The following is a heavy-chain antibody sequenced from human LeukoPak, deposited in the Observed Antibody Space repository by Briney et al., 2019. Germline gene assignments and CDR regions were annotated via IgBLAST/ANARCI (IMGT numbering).Heavy chain of an antibody. Sequence: SETLSLTCTVSGGSISSYYWSWLRQPPGRGLEWIAYIHYSGITNYNPSLKSRVTISLDTSKNQFSLKLSSVTAADTAVYYCARGRAFHDSTGYYYWGQGTLVTVSS. CDR1: GGSISSYY. D-gene: IGHD3-22*01. J-gene: IGHJ4*02. CDR2: IHYSGIT. V-gene: IGHV4-59*13. CDR3: ARGRAFHDSTGYYY.